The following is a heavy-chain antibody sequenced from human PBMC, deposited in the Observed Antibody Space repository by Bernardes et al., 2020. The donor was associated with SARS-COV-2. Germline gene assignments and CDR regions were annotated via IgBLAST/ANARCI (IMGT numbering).Heavy chain of an antibody. CDR1: GFTVADTT. CDR3: AALDR. V-gene: IGHV3-15*05. J-gene: IGHJ4*01. D-gene: IGHD3-3*02. CDR2: LKRKADGGTA. Sequence: GGSLILSCAGSGFTVADTTMIWVRQGPGQGLEWVGRLKRKADGGTADYAAPVEGRLTISRDESRNTFSLEMNSLTIEDTATYYCAALDRWGKGTLVTVSS.